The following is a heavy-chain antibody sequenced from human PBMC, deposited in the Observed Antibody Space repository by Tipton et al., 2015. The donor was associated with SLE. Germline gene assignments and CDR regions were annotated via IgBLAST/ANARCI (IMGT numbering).Heavy chain of an antibody. CDR2: IYYSGST. CDR1: DDALSSSSYY. V-gene: IGHV4-39*07. Sequence: TLSLTCTVSDDALSSSSYYWGWVRQPPGKGLEWIGTIYYSGSTYYNPSLKSRGTISLDTSNNQFSLRLSSVTAADTAVYYCARGVSGYFHYCYMDVWGKGTTVTISS. D-gene: IGHD3-16*01. J-gene: IGHJ6*03. CDR3: ARGVSGYFHYCYMDV.